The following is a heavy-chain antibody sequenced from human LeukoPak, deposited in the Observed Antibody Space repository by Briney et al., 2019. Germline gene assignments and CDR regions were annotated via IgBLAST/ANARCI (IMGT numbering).Heavy chain of an antibody. V-gene: IGHV4-31*03. CDR3: ARGREDDYVWGSYRSALFDY. D-gene: IGHD3-16*02. CDR1: GGSISSGGYY. CDR2: IYYSGST. Sequence: SETLSLTCTVSGGSISSGGYYWSWIRQHPGKGLEWIGYIYYSGSTYYNPSLKSRVTISVDTSKNQFSLKLSSVTAADTAVYYCARGREDDYVWGSYRSALFDYWGQGTLVTVSS. J-gene: IGHJ4*02.